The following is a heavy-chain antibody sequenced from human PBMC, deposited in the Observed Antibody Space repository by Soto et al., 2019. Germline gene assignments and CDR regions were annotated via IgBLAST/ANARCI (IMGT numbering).Heavy chain of an antibody. Sequence: QVQLVESGGGVVQPGRSLRLSCAASGFIFSSYSMHWVRQAPGKGLEWVAVISYDGSNKYYADSVKGRFTISRDNSKNTLYLQMNRLRAEDTAVYYCARGAGIVVAGTSFDYWGQGTLVTVSS. CDR3: ARGAGIVVAGTSFDY. V-gene: IGHV3-30-3*01. D-gene: IGHD6-19*01. CDR2: ISYDGSNK. J-gene: IGHJ4*02. CDR1: GFIFSSYS.